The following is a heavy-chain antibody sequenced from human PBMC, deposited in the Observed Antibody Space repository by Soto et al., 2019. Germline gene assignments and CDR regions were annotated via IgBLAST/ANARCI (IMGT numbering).Heavy chain of an antibody. CDR3: ARGWSSPGSWFDP. J-gene: IGHJ5*02. Sequence: SETLSLTCAVSSGSISSSNWWSWVRQPPGKGLEWIGEIYHSGSTNYNPSLKSRVTISVGKSKNQFSLKLSSVTAADTAVYYCARGWSSPGSWFDPWGQGTLVTVSS. V-gene: IGHV4-4*02. CDR1: SGSISSSNW. D-gene: IGHD3-3*01. CDR2: IYHSGST.